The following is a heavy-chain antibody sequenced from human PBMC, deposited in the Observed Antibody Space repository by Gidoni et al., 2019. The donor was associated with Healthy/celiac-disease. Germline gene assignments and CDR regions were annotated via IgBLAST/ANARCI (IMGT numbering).Heavy chain of an antibody. CDR2: INSDGSST. Sequence: EVQMVESGGGLVQPGGSLRLSCAASGFTFSSYWMHWVRQAPGKGRVWVSRINSDGSSTSYADSVKGRFPISRDNAKNTLYLQMNSLRAEDTAVYYCARDKGGTIFGVVIPSYGMDVWGQGTTVTVSS. J-gene: IGHJ6*02. CDR3: ARDKGGTIFGVVIPSYGMDV. V-gene: IGHV3-74*01. D-gene: IGHD3-3*01. CDR1: GFTFSSYW.